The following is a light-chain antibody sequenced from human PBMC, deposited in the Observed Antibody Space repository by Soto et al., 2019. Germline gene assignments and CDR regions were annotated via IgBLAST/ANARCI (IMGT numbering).Light chain of an antibody. CDR3: QQRSNWLFT. V-gene: IGKV3-11*01. CDR1: QSVSSY. CDR2: DAS. Sequence: EIVLTQSPATLSLSPGERATLSCRASQSVSSYLAWYQQKPGQAPRLLIYDASTRATGIPARFSGSRSGTDFTLTICSLEPEDFAVYYCQQRSNWLFTFGGGTKVEIK. J-gene: IGKJ4*01.